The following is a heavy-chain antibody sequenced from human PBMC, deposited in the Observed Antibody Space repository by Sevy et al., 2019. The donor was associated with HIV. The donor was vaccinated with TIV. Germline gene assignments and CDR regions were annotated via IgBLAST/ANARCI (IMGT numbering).Heavy chain of an antibody. V-gene: IGHV3-30-3*01. CDR1: GFTFSSYA. J-gene: IGHJ4*02. CDR3: ARARAGNIAVGEGPY. D-gene: IGHD6-19*01. CDR2: ISYDGSNK. Sequence: GGSLRLSCAASGFTFSSYAMHWVRQAPGKGLEWLAVISYDGSNKYYADSVKGRFTISRDNSKNTLYLQMNSLRAEDSAVYYCARARAGNIAVGEGPYWGQGTLVTVSS.